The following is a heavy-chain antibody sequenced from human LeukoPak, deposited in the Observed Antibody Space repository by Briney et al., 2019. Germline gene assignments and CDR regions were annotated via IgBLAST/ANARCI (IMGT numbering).Heavy chain of an antibody. D-gene: IGHD1-26*01. Sequence: SETLSLTCTVSVFSISSNYWSWIRQPPGKGLEWIGYIYYSGSTNYNPSLKSRVTISVDTSKNQFSLKLSSVSAADTAVYYCAAYSGSYYPPYWGQGTLVTVSS. CDR3: AAYSGSYYPPY. CDR2: IYYSGST. CDR1: VFSISSNY. J-gene: IGHJ4*02. V-gene: IGHV4-59*01.